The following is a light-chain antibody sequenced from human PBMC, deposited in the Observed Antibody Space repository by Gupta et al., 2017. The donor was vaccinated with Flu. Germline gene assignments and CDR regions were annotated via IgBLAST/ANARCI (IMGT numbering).Light chain of an antibody. CDR3: QSADSSGTWV. CDR1: ALPKQY. CDR2: KDS. Sequence: SYELTQPPSVSVSPGQTARITCSGDALPKQYAYWYRQKPGQAPVLVIYKDSEKPSGIPVRFSGSSSGTTVTLTIRGVQAEDEAYYYWQSADSSGTWVFGGGTKLTVL. V-gene: IGLV3-25*02. J-gene: IGLJ3*02.